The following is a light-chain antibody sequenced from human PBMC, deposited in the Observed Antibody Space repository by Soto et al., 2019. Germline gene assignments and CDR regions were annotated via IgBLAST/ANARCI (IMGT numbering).Light chain of an antibody. CDR1: QTISSN. J-gene: IGKJ1*01. V-gene: IGKV3-15*01. CDR2: GAS. Sequence: EIVMTQSPATLSVSPGERATVSCRASQTISSNLAWYQQKPGQAPRLLIYGASTRATGIPARFSGSASGTEFTLTISSLQFEDFAVYYCQQYYKWPPRTFGQGTKVEIK. CDR3: QQYYKWPPRT.